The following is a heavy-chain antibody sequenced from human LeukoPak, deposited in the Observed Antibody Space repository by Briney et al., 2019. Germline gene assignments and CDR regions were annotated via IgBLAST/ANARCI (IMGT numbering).Heavy chain of an antibody. CDR3: AKDRSCGSDAFDI. CDR2: ISWNSGSI. CDR1: GFTFDDYA. V-gene: IGHV3-9*01. Sequence: GRSLRLSCAASGFTFDDYAMHWVRQAPGKGLEWVSGISWNSGSIGYADSVKGRFTISRDNAKNSLYLQMNSLRAEDTALYYCAKDRSCGSDAFDIWGQGTMVTVSS. D-gene: IGHD5-18*01. J-gene: IGHJ3*02.